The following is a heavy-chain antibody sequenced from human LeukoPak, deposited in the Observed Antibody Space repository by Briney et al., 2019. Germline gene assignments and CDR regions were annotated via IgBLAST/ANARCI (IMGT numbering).Heavy chain of an antibody. CDR2: INPSGGST. D-gene: IGHD3-3*01. J-gene: IGHJ6*02. CDR3: AREVLLRFLESANMDV. V-gene: IGHV1-46*01. CDR1: GYTFTSYY. Sequence: ASVKVSCKASGYTFTSYYMHWVRQAPGQGLEWMGIINPSGGSTSYAQKFQGRVTMTRDTSTSTVYMELSSLRSEDTAVYYCAREVLLRFLESANMDVWGQGTTVTVSS.